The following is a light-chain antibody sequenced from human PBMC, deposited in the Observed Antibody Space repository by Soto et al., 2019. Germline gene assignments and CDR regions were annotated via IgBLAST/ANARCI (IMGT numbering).Light chain of an antibody. CDR1: QSLLSSNGNTF. CDR2: MSS. CDR3: MQALQTPRT. Sequence: DIVMTQSPLSLPVTPGEPASISCRSSQSLLSSNGNTFLDWYLQKPGQSPQLLIFMSSIRASGVPDRFSGSGSGTDFTLKISRVEAEDVGVYYCMQALQTPRTFGQGTKVEIK. J-gene: IGKJ1*01. V-gene: IGKV2-28*01.